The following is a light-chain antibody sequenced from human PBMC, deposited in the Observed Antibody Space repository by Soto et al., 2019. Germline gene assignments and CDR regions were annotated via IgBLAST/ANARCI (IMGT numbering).Light chain of an antibody. J-gene: IGKJ1*01. V-gene: IGKV3-20*01. CDR3: QQYGSSPRT. CDR2: DVS. CDR1: RSLSSTS. Sequence: EIVLTPSPGTLSLSPGERAALSCRASRSLSSTSLAWYQQRPGQAPRLLIYDVSSRATGIPDRFSGSGSGTDFTLTINRLEPDDFAVYYCQQYGSSPRTFGQGTKV.